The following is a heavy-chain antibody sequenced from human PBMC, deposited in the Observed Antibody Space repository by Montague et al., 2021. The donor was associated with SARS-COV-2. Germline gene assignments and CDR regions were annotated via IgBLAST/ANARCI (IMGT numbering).Heavy chain of an antibody. J-gene: IGHJ5*02. Sequence: PALVKPTQTLTLTCTFSGFSLSTSGVGVGWIRQPPGKALEWLALIYWDDDKRYSPSLKSRLTITKDTSKNQVVLTMTNMDPVDTATYYCAHKLYGINRRWFDPWGQGTLVTVSS. CDR2: IYWDDDK. CDR1: GFSLSTSGVG. V-gene: IGHV2-5*02. CDR3: AHKLYGINRRWFDP. D-gene: IGHD1-14*01.